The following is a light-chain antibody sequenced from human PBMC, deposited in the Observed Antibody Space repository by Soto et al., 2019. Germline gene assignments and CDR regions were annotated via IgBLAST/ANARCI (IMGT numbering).Light chain of an antibody. CDR2: DAS. Sequence: DIQMTQSPSTLSASVGDTVTVTCRASQSVSGWLAWYQQKPGEAPKLLIYDASALPRGVPSRFSGSGAGTDFTLTITSLQSEDFGVYFCQQYKDWPTTFGQGTKVDIK. V-gene: IGKV1-5*01. J-gene: IGKJ1*01. CDR3: QQYKDWPTT. CDR1: QSVSGW.